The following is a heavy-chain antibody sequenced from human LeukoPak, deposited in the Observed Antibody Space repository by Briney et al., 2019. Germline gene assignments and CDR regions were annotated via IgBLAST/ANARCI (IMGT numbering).Heavy chain of an antibody. D-gene: IGHD2/OR15-2a*01. V-gene: IGHV4-30-4*08. CDR2: IYYSGST. J-gene: IGHJ3*02. CDR1: GGSISSGDYY. CDR3: ARVLAPDAFDI. Sequence: PSETLSLTCTLSGGSISSGDYYWRWLRQPPGKGLEWIGYIYYSGSTYYNPSLKSRVTISVDTTKNQFSLKLSSVTAAGTAVYYCARVLAPDAFDIWGQGTMVTVSS.